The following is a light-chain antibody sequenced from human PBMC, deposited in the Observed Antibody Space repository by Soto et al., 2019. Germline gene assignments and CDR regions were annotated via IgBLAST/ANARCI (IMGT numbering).Light chain of an antibody. CDR1: HDIFTY. J-gene: IGKJ1*01. CDR3: QHYTLSSGP. CDR2: SAS. Sequence: IQLTQSPSTVSASVGDSVTISCRASHDIFTYLAWYQHKTGKAPRLLIFSASSLQTGVPPRFRGSGSGTDFTRTSSSLQPDDVGLYYCQHYTLSSGPFGQGTRV. V-gene: IGKV1-5*01.